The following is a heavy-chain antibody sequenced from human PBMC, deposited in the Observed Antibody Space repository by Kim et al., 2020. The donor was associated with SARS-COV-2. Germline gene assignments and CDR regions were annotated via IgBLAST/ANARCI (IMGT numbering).Heavy chain of an antibody. V-gene: IGHV1-46*01. J-gene: IGHJ6*02. CDR1: GYTFTTYY. D-gene: IGHD2-2*02. Sequence: ASVKVSCKASGYTFTTYYMHWVRQAPGQGLEWMGIINPSGGSTSYAQKFQGRVTMTRDTSTSTVYMELSSLTSEDTAVYYCARCNLSPGSYCSGTSCYTGSYYYYGMDVWGQGTTVTVSS. CDR3: ARCNLSPGSYCSGTSCYTGSYYYYGMDV. CDR2: INPSGGST.